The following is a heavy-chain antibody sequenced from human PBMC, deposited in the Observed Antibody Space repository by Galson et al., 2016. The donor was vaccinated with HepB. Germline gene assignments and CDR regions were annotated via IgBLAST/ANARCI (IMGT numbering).Heavy chain of an antibody. Sequence: ISTVSGGSISSGGYYWSWIRQHPGKGLEWIGYMPYSGTTYYNPSLKSRVTISADTSKNQFSLKLSSVTAADTAVYYCARVGHLDFWSGFYVPPFDYWGQGSLVTVSS. V-gene: IGHV4-31*03. D-gene: IGHD3-3*01. CDR3: ARVGHLDFWSGFYVPPFDY. J-gene: IGHJ4*02. CDR2: MPYSGTT. CDR1: GGSISSGGYY.